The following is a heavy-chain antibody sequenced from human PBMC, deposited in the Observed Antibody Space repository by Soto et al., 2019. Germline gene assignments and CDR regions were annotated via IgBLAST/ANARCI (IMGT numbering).Heavy chain of an antibody. Sequence: ASVKVSCKASGYTFTSYYMHWVRQAPGQGLEWMGIINPSGGSTSYAQKFQGRVTMTRDTSTSTVYMELSSLRSEDTAVYYCARGRKSRGYSSGWYGGYWGQGTLVTVSS. V-gene: IGHV1-46*03. CDR1: GYTFTSYY. CDR2: INPSGGST. J-gene: IGHJ4*02. D-gene: IGHD6-19*01. CDR3: ARGRKSRGYSSGWYGGY.